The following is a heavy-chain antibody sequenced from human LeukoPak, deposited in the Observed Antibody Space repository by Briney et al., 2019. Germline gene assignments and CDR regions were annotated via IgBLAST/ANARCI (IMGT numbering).Heavy chain of an antibody. V-gene: IGHV3-23*01. D-gene: IGHD2-2*01. CDR3: AKSLESTNYYYHKDV. CDR1: GFTFSSYG. CDR2: ISGSGGST. J-gene: IGHJ6*03. Sequence: GGSLRLSCAASGFTFSSYGLSWVRQAPGKGLEWVSAISGSGGSTYYADSVKGRFTISRDNSKNTLYLQTNSLRAEDTAVYYCAKSLESTNYYYHKDVWGKGTTVTISS.